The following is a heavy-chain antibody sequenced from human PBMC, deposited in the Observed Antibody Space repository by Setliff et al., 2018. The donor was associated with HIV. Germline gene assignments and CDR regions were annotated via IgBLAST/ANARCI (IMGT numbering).Heavy chain of an antibody. CDR1: GYTFTSYA. CDR3: ARFANYYHTSGYGWFDP. V-gene: IGHV1-3*01. J-gene: IGHJ5*02. D-gene: IGHD3-22*01. CDR2: INAGNGNT. Sequence: ASVKVSCKASGYTFTSYAMHWVRQAPGQRLEWMGWINAGNGNTKYSQKFQGRVTITRDTSASTAYMELSSLRAEDTAVYYCARFANYYHTSGYGWFDPWGQGTLVTVSS.